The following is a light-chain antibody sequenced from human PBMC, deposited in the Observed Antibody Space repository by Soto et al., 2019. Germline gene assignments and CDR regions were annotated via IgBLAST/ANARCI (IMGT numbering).Light chain of an antibody. V-gene: IGKV1-33*01. Sequence: VQMTQSSSSLSASVGDRVIITCRANQSIANYLNWFQQKPGRAPKLLISDASHLEMGAPSRFSGSGSGTDFVLTISGLQSEDFATYFCQQYEYLPLTFGGGIRV. CDR3: QQYEYLPLT. CDR1: QSIANY. J-gene: IGKJ4*01. CDR2: DAS.